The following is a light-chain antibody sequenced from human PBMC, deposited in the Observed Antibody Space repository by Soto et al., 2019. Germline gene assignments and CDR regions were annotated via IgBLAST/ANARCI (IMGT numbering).Light chain of an antibody. Sequence: QPVLTQSSSASASLGSSVKLTCTLSSGHSSYIIAWHQQQPGKAPRYLMKVEASGSYNKGSGVPDRFSGSSSGADRYLTISNLQFEDEADYYCETWDSNPHGVFGGGTKLTVL. CDR3: ETWDSNPHGV. CDR1: SGHSSYI. V-gene: IGLV4-60*02. J-gene: IGLJ3*02. CDR2: VEASGSY.